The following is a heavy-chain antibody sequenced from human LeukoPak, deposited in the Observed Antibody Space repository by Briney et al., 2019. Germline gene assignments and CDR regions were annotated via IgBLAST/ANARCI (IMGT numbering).Heavy chain of an antibody. CDR2: INPSGGST. J-gene: IGHJ4*01. CDR1: GYTFASYY. Sequence: ASVKVSCKASGYTFASYYMHWVRQAPGQGLEWMGIINPSGGSTSYAQKFQGRVTMTRDTSTSTVYMELSSLRSEDTAVYYCAREAAVARGFEYWGHGTLVTYSS. V-gene: IGHV1-46*01. D-gene: IGHD2-15*01. CDR3: AREAAVARGFEY.